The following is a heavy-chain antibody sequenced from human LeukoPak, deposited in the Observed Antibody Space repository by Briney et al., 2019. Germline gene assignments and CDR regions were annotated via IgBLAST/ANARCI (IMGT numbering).Heavy chain of an antibody. CDR3: ARDLDGSGSYPYYYYYGMDV. CDR2: ISHDGSTK. J-gene: IGHJ6*02. CDR1: GFTFSTYA. D-gene: IGHD3-10*01. Sequence: GGSLRLSCAASGFTFSTYAMHWVRQAPGQGLEWVAVISHDGSTKYYADSVKGRFTISRDNSENTLYLQMNSLRVEDTAVYYCARDLDGSGSYPYYYYYGMDVWGQGTTVTVSS. V-gene: IGHV3-30-3*01.